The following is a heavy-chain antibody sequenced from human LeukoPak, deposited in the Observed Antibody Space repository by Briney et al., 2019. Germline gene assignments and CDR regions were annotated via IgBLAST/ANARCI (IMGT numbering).Heavy chain of an antibody. Sequence: SETLSLTCAVYGGSFSGYYWSWIRQPPGKGLEWIGEINHSGSTNYNPSLKSRVTISVDTSKNQFSLKLSSVTAADTAVYYCARDRGATRDWFDPWGQGTLVTVSS. CDR3: ARDRGATRDWFDP. V-gene: IGHV4-34*01. CDR2: INHSGST. CDR1: GGSFSGYY. D-gene: IGHD5-12*01. J-gene: IGHJ5*02.